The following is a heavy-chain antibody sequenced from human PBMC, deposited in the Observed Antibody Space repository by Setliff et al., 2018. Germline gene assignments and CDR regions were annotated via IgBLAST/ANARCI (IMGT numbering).Heavy chain of an antibody. J-gene: IGHJ4*02. V-gene: IGHV1-18*01. CDR3: TRSRGPRVVLAADFDF. CDR2: ISPYSGES. D-gene: IGHD3-16*01. CDR1: GFRFTSFG. Sequence: ASVKVSCKTSGFRFTSFGFSWVRQAPGQGLEWMGWISPYSGESNYAQKFQDRLTVTADTSTKTTYMELRSLTSDNTAVYFCTRSRGPRVVLAADFDFWGQGTLVTVSS.